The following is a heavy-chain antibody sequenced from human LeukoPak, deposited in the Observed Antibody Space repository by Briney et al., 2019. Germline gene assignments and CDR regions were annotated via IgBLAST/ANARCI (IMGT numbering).Heavy chain of an antibody. V-gene: IGHV3-11*06. CDR2: ISSSSSYT. CDR3: ARDIVVVVAAGSYYYYGMDV. J-gene: IGHJ6*02. D-gene: IGHD2-15*01. CDR1: GFTFSDYY. Sequence: GGSLRLSCAASGFTFSDYYMSWIRQAPGKGLEWVSYISSSSSYTNYADSVKGRFTISRDNAKNSLYLQMNSLRAEDTAVYYCARDIVVVVAAGSYYYYGMDVWGQGTTVTVSS.